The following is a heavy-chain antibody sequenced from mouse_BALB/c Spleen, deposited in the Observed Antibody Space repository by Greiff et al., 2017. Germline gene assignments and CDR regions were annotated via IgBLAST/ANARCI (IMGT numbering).Heavy chain of an antibody. Sequence: QVQLKESGPELVKPGASVKMSCKASGYTFTDYVISWVKQRTGQGLEWIGEIYPGSGSTYYNEKFKGKATLTADKSSNTAYMQLSSLTSEDSAVYFCARAGYRYDGSHYAMDYWGQGTSVTVSS. CDR2: IYPGSGST. CDR1: GYTFTDYV. V-gene: IGHV1-77*01. J-gene: IGHJ4*01. CDR3: ARAGYRYDGSHYAMDY. D-gene: IGHD2-14*01.